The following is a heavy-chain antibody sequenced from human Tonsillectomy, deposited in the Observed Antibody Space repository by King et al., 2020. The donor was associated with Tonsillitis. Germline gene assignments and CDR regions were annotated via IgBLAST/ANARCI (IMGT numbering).Heavy chain of an antibody. Sequence: TLKESGPTLVRPTQTLSLPCTFSGFSLPTSGVGVGWIRQPPGKALEWLALIYWDDDKRYSSFLKSRLTITKDTTKDQVVLTMTDMDAVDTGTYYCAGYTGDTIFGMVFTAYYFHLGGQGTLVRVSS. V-gene: IGHV2-5*02. J-gene: IGHJ4*02. D-gene: IGHD3-3*01. CDR2: IYWDDDK. CDR1: GFSLPTSGVG. CDR3: AGYTGDTIFGMVFTAYYFHL.